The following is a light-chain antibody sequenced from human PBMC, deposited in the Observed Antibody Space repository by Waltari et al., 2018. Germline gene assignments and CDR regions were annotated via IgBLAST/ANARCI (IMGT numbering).Light chain of an antibody. V-gene: IGKV1-9*01. CDR1: QVVYSY. CDR2: AAS. CDR3: QQLNTYPFT. J-gene: IGKJ4*01. Sequence: DIQLTQSPSFLSASVGDRVTITCRASQVVYSYLAWYQQKPGKAPNPLIYAASTLQSGVPSRFSGSGSGTEFTLTISSLQPEDFATYYCQQLNTYPFTFGGGTKVEIK.